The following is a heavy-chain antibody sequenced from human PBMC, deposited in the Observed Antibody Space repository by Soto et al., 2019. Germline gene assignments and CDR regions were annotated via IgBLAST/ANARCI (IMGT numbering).Heavy chain of an antibody. CDR3: ARGGYYGSGSYYSGYYYYGMDV. CDR2: INHSGST. Sequence: SETLSLTCAVYGGSFSGYYWGWIRQPPGKGLEWVGEINHSGSTNYNPSLKSRVTISVDTSKNQFSLKLSSVTAADTAVYYCARGGYYGSGSYYSGYYYYGMDVWGQVTTVPVSS. V-gene: IGHV4-34*01. D-gene: IGHD3-10*01. J-gene: IGHJ6*02. CDR1: GGSFSGYY.